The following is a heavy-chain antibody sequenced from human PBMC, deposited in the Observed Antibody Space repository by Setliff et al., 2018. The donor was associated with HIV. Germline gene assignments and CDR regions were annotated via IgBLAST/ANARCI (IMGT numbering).Heavy chain of an antibody. Sequence: PGGSLRLSCAASGFTFSSYGIHWVRQAPGKGLEWIGEINHSGRTKYSPSLRSRVSISVDTSKTQFSLKLSSVTAADTAVYYCARVSSTYWYSTFRNYYYHMDVWGKGTTVTVSS. CDR2: INHSGRT. CDR1: GFTFSSYG. D-gene: IGHD2-8*02. CDR3: ARVSSTYWYSTFRNYYYHMDV. J-gene: IGHJ6*03. V-gene: IGHV4-34*01.